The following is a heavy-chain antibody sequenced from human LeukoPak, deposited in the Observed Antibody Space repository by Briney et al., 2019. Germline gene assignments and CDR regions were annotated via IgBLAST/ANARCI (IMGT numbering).Heavy chain of an antibody. V-gene: IGHV4-31*03. J-gene: IGHJ4*02. CDR2: IYYSGST. CDR1: GVSISSGGYY. D-gene: IGHD4-23*01. Sequence: SSETLSLTCTVSGVSISSGGYYWSWIRQHPGKGLEWIGYIYYSGSTYYNPSLKSRVTISVDTSKNQFSLKLSSVTAADTAVYYCARGRGRWYSGPLDYWGQGTLVTVSS. CDR3: ARGRGRWYSGPLDY.